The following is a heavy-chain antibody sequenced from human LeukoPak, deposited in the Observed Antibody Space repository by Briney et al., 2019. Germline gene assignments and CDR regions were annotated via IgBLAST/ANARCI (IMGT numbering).Heavy chain of an antibody. J-gene: IGHJ4*02. CDR1: GFTFSSYS. Sequence: GGSLRLSCAASGFTFSSYSMNWVRQAPGKGLEWVSVICSGGSTYYADSVKGRFTISRDSSKNTLYLQMNSLRAEDTALYYCARRSPVNWGIDYWGQGTLVTVSS. CDR3: ARRSPVNWGIDY. D-gene: IGHD7-27*01. CDR2: ICSGGST. V-gene: IGHV3-66*04.